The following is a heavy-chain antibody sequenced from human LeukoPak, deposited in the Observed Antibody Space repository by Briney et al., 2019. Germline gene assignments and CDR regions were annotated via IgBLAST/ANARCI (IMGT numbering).Heavy chain of an antibody. J-gene: IGHJ4*02. CDR1: GFTFSDYY. CDR3: ARQRLYYDILTGYYRTLVYYSDY. D-gene: IGHD3-9*01. V-gene: IGHV3-11*01. CDR2: ISSSGSTI. Sequence: PGGSLRLSCAASGFTFSDYYMSWIRQAPGKGLEWVSYISSSGSTIYYADSVKGRFTISRDNAKNSLYLQMNSLRAEDTAVYYCARQRLYYDILTGYYRTLVYYSDYWGQGTLVTVSS.